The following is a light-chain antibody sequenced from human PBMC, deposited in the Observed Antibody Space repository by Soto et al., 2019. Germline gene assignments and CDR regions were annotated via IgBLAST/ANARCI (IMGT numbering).Light chain of an antibody. V-gene: IGKV1-5*03. CDR3: QQFNTWPRDT. Sequence: DIQMTQSPSTLSASVGDRVTITCRASQSISSWLAWYQQKPGKAPKLLIYKASSLESGVPSRFSGSGSGTEFTLTISSLQSEDFAVYYCQQFNTWPRDTFGQGTKVEIK. J-gene: IGKJ1*01. CDR1: QSISSW. CDR2: KAS.